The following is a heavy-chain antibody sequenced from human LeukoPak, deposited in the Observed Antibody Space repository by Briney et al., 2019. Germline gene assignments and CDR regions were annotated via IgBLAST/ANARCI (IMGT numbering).Heavy chain of an antibody. D-gene: IGHD1-7*01. Sequence: GGSLRLSCAASGFTFSSYSMNWVRQAPGKGLEWVSSISSSSSYIYYADSVKGRFTISRDNAKNSLYLQMNSLRAEDTAVYYCARALERYNWNYDESYWGQGTLVTVSS. J-gene: IGHJ4*02. CDR3: ARALERYNWNYDESY. CDR2: ISSSSSYI. V-gene: IGHV3-21*01. CDR1: GFTFSSYS.